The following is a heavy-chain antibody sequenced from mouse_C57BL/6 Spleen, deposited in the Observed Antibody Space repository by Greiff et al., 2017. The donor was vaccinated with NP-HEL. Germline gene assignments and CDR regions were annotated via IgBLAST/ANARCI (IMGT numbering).Heavy chain of an antibody. V-gene: IGHV1-80*01. CDR1: GYAFSSYW. Sequence: QVQLKESGAELVKPGASVKISCKASGYAFSSYWMNWVKQRPGKGLEWIGQIYPGDGDTNYNGKFKGKATLTVDTSSSTAYMQLSSLTSEDSAVYYCARGHPYWFAYWGQGTLVTVSA. J-gene: IGHJ3*01. CDR3: ARGHPYWFAY. CDR2: IYPGDGDT.